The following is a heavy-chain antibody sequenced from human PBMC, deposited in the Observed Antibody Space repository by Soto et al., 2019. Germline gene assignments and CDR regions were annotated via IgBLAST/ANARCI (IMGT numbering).Heavy chain of an antibody. CDR2: IYYSGST. CDR1: GGSISSYY. D-gene: IGHD1-1*01. J-gene: IGHJ6*02. Sequence: QVQLQESGPGLEKPSETLSLTCTVSGGSISSYYWSWIRQPPGKGLEWIGYIYYSGSTNYNPSLKSRVTISVDTSKNQFSLKLSSVTAADTAVYYCARGGTGTTRYGMDVWGQGTTVTVSS. V-gene: IGHV4-59*01. CDR3: ARGGTGTTRYGMDV.